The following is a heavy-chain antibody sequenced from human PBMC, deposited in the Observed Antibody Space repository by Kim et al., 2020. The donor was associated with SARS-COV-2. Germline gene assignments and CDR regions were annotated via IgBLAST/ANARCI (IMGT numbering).Heavy chain of an antibody. V-gene: IGHV4-4*09. CDR3: ASYSSSWSYFDY. D-gene: IGHD6-13*01. Sequence: THHHPSLKHRRTIPVDTSKNQFSLKLSSVTAADTAVYYCASYSSSWSYFDYWGQGTLVTVSS. J-gene: IGHJ4*02. CDR2: T.